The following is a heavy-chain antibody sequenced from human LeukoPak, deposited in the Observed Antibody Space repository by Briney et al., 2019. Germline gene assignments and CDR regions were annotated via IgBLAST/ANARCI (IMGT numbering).Heavy chain of an antibody. CDR1: GFTFSSYG. V-gene: IGHV3-33*01. D-gene: IGHD3-10*01. J-gene: IGHJ6*02. Sequence: GRSLRLSCAASGFTFSSYGMHWVRQAPGKGLEWVAVIWYDGSIKYYADSVKGRFTISRDNSKNTLYLQMNSLRAEDTAVYYCARGGYYPYGMDVWGEGTTVTVSS. CDR2: IWYDGSIK. CDR3: ARGGYYPYGMDV.